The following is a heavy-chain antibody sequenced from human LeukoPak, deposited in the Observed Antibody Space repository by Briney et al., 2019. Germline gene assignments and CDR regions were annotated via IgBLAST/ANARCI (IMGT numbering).Heavy chain of an antibody. CDR2: MNPNSGNT. CDR3: ARASGYETNWFDP. J-gene: IGHJ5*02. Sequence: ASVKVSCKASGYTFTSYDINWVRQATGQGLEWMGWMNPNSGNTGYAQKFQGRVTMTRNTSISTAYMELSSLRPEDTAVYYCARASGYETNWFDPWGQGTLVTVSS. D-gene: IGHD5-12*01. V-gene: IGHV1-8*01. CDR1: GYTFTSYD.